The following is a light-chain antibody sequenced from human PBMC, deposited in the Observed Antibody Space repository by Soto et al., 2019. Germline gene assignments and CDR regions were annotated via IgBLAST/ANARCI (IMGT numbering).Light chain of an antibody. CDR2: DVS. CDR3: CSYAGSYTLV. CDR1: SSDVGGYNF. Sequence: QSALTQPRSVSGSPGQSVTISCTGTSSDVGGYNFVSWYQHHPGKAPKLMIYDVSKRPSGVPDCFSGSKSGSTASLTISGLQAEDEADYYCCSYAGSYTLVFGGGTKLTVL. J-gene: IGLJ3*02. V-gene: IGLV2-11*01.